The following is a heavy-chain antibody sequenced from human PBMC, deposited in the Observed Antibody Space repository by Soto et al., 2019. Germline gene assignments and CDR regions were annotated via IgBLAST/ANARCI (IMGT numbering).Heavy chain of an antibody. CDR3: AKDYCDSRGYSYFDY. J-gene: IGHJ4*02. D-gene: IGHD3-22*01. V-gene: IGHV3-23*01. CDR1: AYTFSNYA. Sequence: PGRALRRPCAHSAYTFSNYAMSCVRQPPGKGLEWVSAISGRGGSTYYADSVKSRFRISRDNSKTMLYLQMNSVRAEPTTVYYCAKDYCDSRGYSYFDYWGQGTQVAISS. CDR2: ISGRGGST.